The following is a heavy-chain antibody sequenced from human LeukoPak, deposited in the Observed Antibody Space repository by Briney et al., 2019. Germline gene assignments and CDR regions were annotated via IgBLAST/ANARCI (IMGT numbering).Heavy chain of an antibody. J-gene: IGHJ4*02. CDR3: AKGTFKSGWYFSYYFDY. D-gene: IGHD6-19*01. V-gene: IGHV3-23*01. Sequence: PGGSLRLSCAASGFTFSNFAVICVRQSPGKGLEWVSAISGSGGSTYYADSVKGRFTISRDNSKNTLYLQMNSLRAEDTAVYYCAKGTFKSGWYFSYYFDYWGQGTLVTVSS. CDR2: ISGSGGST. CDR1: GFTFSNFA.